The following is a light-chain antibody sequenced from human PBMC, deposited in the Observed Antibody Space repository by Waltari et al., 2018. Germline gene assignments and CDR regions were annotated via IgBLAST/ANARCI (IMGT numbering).Light chain of an antibody. Sequence: EIVLTQSPGTLSLSPGARATLSCRASQSVGRSLAWYQQKPGQAPRLLIYDTSSRATGIPDRFSGSGSGTDFSLTISRLEPEDFAVYYCQHYVSLPATFGQGTKVEIK. CDR1: QSVGRS. V-gene: IGKV3-20*01. J-gene: IGKJ1*01. CDR2: DTS. CDR3: QHYVSLPAT.